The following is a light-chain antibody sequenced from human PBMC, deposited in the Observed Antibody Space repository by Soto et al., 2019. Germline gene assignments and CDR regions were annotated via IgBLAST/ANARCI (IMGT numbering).Light chain of an antibody. CDR2: EVN. CDR3: ASYAGNSRYV. Sequence: QSALAQPPSASGSPGQSVTISCTGVSSDVGDYDYVPWYQQYPGKAPKVIIFEVNKRPSGVPDRFSGSKSGNTASLTVSGLQAEDEAVYYCASYAGNSRYVFGTGTKVTVL. CDR1: SSDVGDYDY. J-gene: IGLJ1*01. V-gene: IGLV2-8*01.